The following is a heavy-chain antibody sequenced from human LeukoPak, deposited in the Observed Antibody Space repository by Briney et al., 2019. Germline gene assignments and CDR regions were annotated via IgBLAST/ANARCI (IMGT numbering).Heavy chain of an antibody. V-gene: IGHV3-11*04. CDR3: ARVIEDGYNSCDY. D-gene: IGHD5-24*01. J-gene: IGHJ4*02. CDR2: ISSSGSTI. CDR1: GFTFSDYY. Sequence: GGSLRLSCAASGFTFSDYYMSWIRQAPGKGLEWVSYISSSGSTIYYADSVKGRFTISRDNAKNSLYLQMNSLRAEDTAVYYCARVIEDGYNSCDYWGQGTLVTVSS.